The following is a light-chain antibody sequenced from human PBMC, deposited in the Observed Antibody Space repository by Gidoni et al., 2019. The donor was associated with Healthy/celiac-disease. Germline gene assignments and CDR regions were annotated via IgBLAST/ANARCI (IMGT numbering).Light chain of an antibody. J-gene: IGKJ5*01. V-gene: IGKV4-1*01. Sequence: DIVITQTPDTLALSLGERATITCKASTSVLYSTNNKNYLAWYQQKPGQPPKLLIYWAATRESGVPDRFSGSGSGTDFTLTISSLQAEDVAVYYCQQCYSTPITFGQXTRLEIK. CDR1: TSVLYSTNNKNY. CDR2: WAA. CDR3: QQCYSTPIT.